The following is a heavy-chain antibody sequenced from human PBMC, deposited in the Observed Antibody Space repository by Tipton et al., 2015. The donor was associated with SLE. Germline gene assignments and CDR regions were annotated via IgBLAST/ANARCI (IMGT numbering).Heavy chain of an antibody. CDR3: ARQGWELLHPFDY. CDR2: IYPGDSIS. D-gene: IGHD1-26*01. Sequence: QLVQSGAEVKKSGESLKISCKGSGYTFTTYWIAWVRQMPGKGLEWMGVIYPGDSISRYSPSFQGQVTISADKSISTAYLQWSSRKASDTAMYYCARQGWELLHPFDYWGQGTLVTVSS. J-gene: IGHJ4*02. CDR1: GYTFTTYW. V-gene: IGHV5-51*01.